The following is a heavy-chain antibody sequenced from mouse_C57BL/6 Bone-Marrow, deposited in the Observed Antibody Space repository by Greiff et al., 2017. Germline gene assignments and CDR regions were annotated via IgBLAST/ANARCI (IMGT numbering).Heavy chain of an antibody. CDR2: ISYDGSN. CDR3: ARFTTVVAEYFDV. J-gene: IGHJ1*03. D-gene: IGHD1-1*01. CDR1: GYSITSGYY. V-gene: IGHV3-6*01. Sequence: EVKLVESGPGLVKPSQSLSLTCSVTGYSITSGYYWNWIRQFPGNKLEWMGYISYDGSNNYNPSLKNRISITRDTSKNQFFLKLNSVTTEDTATYYCARFTTVVAEYFDVWGTGTTVTVSS.